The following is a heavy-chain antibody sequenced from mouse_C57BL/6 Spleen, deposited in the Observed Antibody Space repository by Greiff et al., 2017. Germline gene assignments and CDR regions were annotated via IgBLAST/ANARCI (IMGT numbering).Heavy chain of an antibody. D-gene: IGHD2-4*01. CDR2: INPNNGGT. Sequence: VQLQQSGPELVKPGASVKIPCKASGYSFTDYNMDWVKQSHGKSLEWIGVINPNNGGTIYNQKFKGKATLTVDKSSSTAYMELRSLTSEDTAVYCCARWDDYDRFAYWGQGTLVTVSA. V-gene: IGHV1-18*01. CDR3: ARWDDYDRFAY. CDR1: GYSFTDYN. J-gene: IGHJ3*01.